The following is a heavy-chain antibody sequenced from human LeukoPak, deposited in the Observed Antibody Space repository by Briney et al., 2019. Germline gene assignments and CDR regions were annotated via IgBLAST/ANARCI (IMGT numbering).Heavy chain of an antibody. D-gene: IGHD2-2*02. CDR2: IIPIFGTA. CDR1: GGTFSSYA. J-gene: IGHJ4*02. CDR3: ARGESIPTMCEY. V-gene: IGHV1-69*05. Sequence: GASVKVSCKASGGTFSSYAISWVRQAPGQGLEWMGGIIPIFGTANYAQKFQGRVTITTEESTSTAYMELSSLRSEDTAVYYCARGESIPTMCEYWGQGTLVTVSS.